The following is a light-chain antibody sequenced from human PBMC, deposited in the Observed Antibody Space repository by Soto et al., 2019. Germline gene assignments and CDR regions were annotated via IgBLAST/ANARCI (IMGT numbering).Light chain of an antibody. Sequence: QSALTQPASVSGSPGQSITISCTGTSSDVGGYNYVSWYQQHPGKAPKLMIYDVTNRPSGVFDRFSGSKSGNTASLTISGLQAEDEADYYCSSYRGSSALEVFGAGTKLTVL. J-gene: IGLJ1*01. V-gene: IGLV2-14*01. CDR1: SSDVGGYNY. CDR2: DVT. CDR3: SSYRGSSALEV.